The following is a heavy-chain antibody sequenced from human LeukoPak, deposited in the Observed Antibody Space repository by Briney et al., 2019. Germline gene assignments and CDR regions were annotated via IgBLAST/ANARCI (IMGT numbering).Heavy chain of an antibody. CDR1: GGTFSSYA. J-gene: IGHJ4*02. Sequence: SVKVSCKASGGTFSSYAISWVRQAPGQGLERMGGIIPIFGTANYAQKFQGRVTITADKSTSTAYMELSSLRSEDTAVYYCARGDGGSPVFDYWGQGTLVTVSS. V-gene: IGHV1-69*06. CDR3: ARGDGGSPVFDY. D-gene: IGHD2-15*01. CDR2: IIPIFGTA.